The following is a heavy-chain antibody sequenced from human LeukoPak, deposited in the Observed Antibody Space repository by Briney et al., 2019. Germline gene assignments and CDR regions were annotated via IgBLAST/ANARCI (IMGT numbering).Heavy chain of an antibody. CDR3: ARQGRRIVVVPYYFDY. J-gene: IGHJ4*02. V-gene: IGHV1-8*01. Sequence: ASVKASCKASGYTFTSYDINWVRQATGQGLEWMGWMNPNSGNTGYAQKFQGRVTMTRNTSISTAYMELSSLRSEDTAVYYCARQGRRIVVVPYYFDYWGQGTLVTVSS. CDR2: MNPNSGNT. CDR1: GYTFTSYD. D-gene: IGHD3-22*01.